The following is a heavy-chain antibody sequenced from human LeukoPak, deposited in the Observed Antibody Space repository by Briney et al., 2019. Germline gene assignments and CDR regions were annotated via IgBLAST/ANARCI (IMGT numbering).Heavy chain of an antibody. D-gene: IGHD2-2*01. CDR2: IYSGGST. CDR1: GASISSSRYY. V-gene: IGHV4-39*01. CDR3: ARQPPGCTTSSCYFRWFDP. Sequence: SETLSLTCAVSGASISSSRYYWGWIRQPPGRGLEWIGTIYSGGSTYYNPSLKTRVTISVDTSKNQFSLELSSVTAADTAVYYCARQPPGCTTSSCYFRWFDPWGQGTLVTVSS. J-gene: IGHJ5*02.